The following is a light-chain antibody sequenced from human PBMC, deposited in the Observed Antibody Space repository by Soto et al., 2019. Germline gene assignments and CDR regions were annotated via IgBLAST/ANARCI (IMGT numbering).Light chain of an antibody. V-gene: IGKV3-15*01. Sequence: EIVMTQSPSTLSVSAGERATLSCRASQSVSSNLAWYQQKPGQAPRLLIYGASTRATGIPARFSGSGSGTEFTLTICSLQSEDFAVYYCQQYNNWPSLTFGGGTKVEIK. CDR2: GAS. J-gene: IGKJ4*01. CDR3: QQYNNWPSLT. CDR1: QSVSSN.